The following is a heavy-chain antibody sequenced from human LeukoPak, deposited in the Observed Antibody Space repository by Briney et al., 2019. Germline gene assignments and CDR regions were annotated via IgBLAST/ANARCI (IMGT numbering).Heavy chain of an antibody. CDR3: ARDKPRGSYDGSIFDS. CDR2: ISYDGGEI. Sequence: GGSLRLSCEVSGFTFSSYWMSWVRQAPGKGLEWVVIISYDGGEIYYVDSVKGRFTLSRDNAKSSVYLQMNSLRAEDAAVYYCARDKPRGSYDGSIFDSWGQGTLVTLSS. CDR1: GFTFSSYW. V-gene: IGHV3-7*01. D-gene: IGHD3-16*01. J-gene: IGHJ4*02.